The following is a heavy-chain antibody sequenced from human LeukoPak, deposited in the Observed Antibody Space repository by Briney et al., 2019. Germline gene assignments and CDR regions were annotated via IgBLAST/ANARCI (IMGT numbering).Heavy chain of an antibody. CDR3: AREYYDILTSYYTDWFDP. CDR2: IYYSGST. J-gene: IGHJ5*02. CDR1: GGSISSGGYY. D-gene: IGHD3-9*01. Sequence: SETLSLTCTVSGGSISSGGYYWSWIRQHPGKGLEWIGYIYYSGSTYYNPSLKSRVTISVDTSKNQFSLKLSSVTAADTAVYYCAREYYDILTSYYTDWFDPWGQGTLVTVSS. V-gene: IGHV4-31*03.